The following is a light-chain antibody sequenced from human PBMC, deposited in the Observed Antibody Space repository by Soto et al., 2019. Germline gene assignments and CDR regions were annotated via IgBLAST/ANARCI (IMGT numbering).Light chain of an antibody. CDR3: QWYGTYPLT. CDR1: QSVSTW. V-gene: IGKV1-5*03. J-gene: IGKJ4*01. CDR2: KAS. Sequence: DIQMTQSPSTLSASVGDRVTITCRASQSVSTWLAWYQQKPGKAPKILIYKASTLASGVPSRFSGSGSGTEFTLTISSLQPDDFATYYCQWYGTYPLTFGGGTKVEIK.